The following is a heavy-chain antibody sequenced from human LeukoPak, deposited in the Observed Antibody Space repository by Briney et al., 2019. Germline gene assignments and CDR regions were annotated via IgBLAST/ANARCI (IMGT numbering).Heavy chain of an antibody. V-gene: IGHV3-21*01. CDR1: GFTFNGYS. J-gene: IGHJ4*02. CDR2: ISTSSSYI. Sequence: GGSLRLSCTASGFTFNGYSMNWVRQAPGKGLEWVSSISTSSSYIYYADSVKGRFTISRNNPKNSLYLQMNSLRAEDTAVYYCVRNRGDPSYFDYWGQGTLVTVSS. CDR3: VRNRGDPSYFDY. D-gene: IGHD4-17*01.